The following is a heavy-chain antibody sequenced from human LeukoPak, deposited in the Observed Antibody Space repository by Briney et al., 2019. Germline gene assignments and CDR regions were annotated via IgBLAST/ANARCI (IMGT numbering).Heavy chain of an antibody. V-gene: IGHV4-31*03. CDR1: GGSISSGGYY. Sequence: SETLSLTCTVSGGSISSGGYYWSWIRQNPGKGLEWIAYIYDSGSTYYNPSLKSRVTISVDTSKNQFSLKLSSVTAADTAVYYCARDRDDSSGYLAFDIWGQGTMVTVSS. CDR3: ARDRDDSSGYLAFDI. CDR2: IYDSGST. D-gene: IGHD3-22*01. J-gene: IGHJ3*02.